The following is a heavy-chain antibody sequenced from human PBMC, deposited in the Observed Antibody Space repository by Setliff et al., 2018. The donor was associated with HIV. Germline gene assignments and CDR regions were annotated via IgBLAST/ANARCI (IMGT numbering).Heavy chain of an antibody. J-gene: IGHJ4*02. CDR2: ISAYNGNT. CDR3: ARERAPHEPVFDS. V-gene: IGHV1-18*01. Sequence: ASVKVSCKVSGYIFISYGFSWVRQAPGQGLEWMGWISAYNGNTNYAQKLQGRVTMTTDTSTSTAYMELRNLGSDDTAVYYCARERAPHEPVFDSWGQGTLVTVSS. CDR1: GYIFISYG. D-gene: IGHD4-4*01.